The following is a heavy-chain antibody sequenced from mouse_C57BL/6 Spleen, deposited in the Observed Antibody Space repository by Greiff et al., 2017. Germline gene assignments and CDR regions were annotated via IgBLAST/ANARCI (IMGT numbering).Heavy chain of an antibody. D-gene: IGHD2-3*01. V-gene: IGHV1-72*01. CDR1: GYTFTSYW. J-gene: IGHJ3*01. CDR3: ESEGGIYDGCCLAWFAY. CDR2: IDPNSGGT. Sequence: QVQLQQPGAELVKPGASVKLSCKASGYTFTSYWMHWVKQRPGRGLEWIGRIDPNSGGTKYNEKFKSKATLTVDKPSSTAYMQLSSLTSEDSAVYLCESEGGIYDGCCLAWFAYWGQGTLVTVSA.